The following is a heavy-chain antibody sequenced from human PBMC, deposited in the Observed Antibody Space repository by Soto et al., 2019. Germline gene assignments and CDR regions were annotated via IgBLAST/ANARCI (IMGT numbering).Heavy chain of an antibody. CDR1: GYSFTSYG. D-gene: IGHD3-3*01. CDR2: IDPSDSYT. CDR3: ARRDFWSGYSDY. Sequence: ASLKISGKGSGYSFTSYGISWVRQMPGKGLEWMGRIDPSDSYTNYSPSFQGHVTISADKSISTAYLQWSSLKASDTAMYYCARRDFWSGYSDYWGQGTLVTVSS. V-gene: IGHV5-10-1*01. J-gene: IGHJ4*02.